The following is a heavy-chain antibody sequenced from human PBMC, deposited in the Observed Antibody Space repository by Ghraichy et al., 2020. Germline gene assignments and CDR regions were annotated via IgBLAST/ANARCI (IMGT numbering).Heavy chain of an antibody. CDR3: ARDDSLTGTYEKNSYYYYGMDV. CDR1: GYTFTGYY. CDR2: INPNSGGT. V-gene: IGHV1-2*06. Sequence: ASVKVSCKASGYTFTGYYMHWVRQAPGQGLEWMGRINPNSGGTNYAQKFQGRVTMTRDTSISTAYMELSRLRSDDTAVYYCARDDSLTGTYEKNSYYYYGMDVWGQGTTVTVSS. D-gene: IGHD3-9*01. J-gene: IGHJ6*02.